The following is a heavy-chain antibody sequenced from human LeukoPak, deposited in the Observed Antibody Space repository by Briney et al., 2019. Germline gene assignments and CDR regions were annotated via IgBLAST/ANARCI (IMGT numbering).Heavy chain of an antibody. CDR1: GFTGSNNY. V-gene: IGHV3-53*01. J-gene: IGHJ5*02. Sequence: GGSLRLSCAASGFTGSNNYMSWVRQAPGKGLEWVPAIHSSGGTYYADSVKGRFTISRDTSKNTLYLQINSLRVEDTAVYYCIVFGDSNHWGQGTLVTVSS. CDR2: IHSSGGT. D-gene: IGHD4-17*01. CDR3: IVFGDSNH.